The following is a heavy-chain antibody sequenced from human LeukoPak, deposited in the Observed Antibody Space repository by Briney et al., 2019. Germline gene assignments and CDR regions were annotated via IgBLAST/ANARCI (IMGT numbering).Heavy chain of an antibody. D-gene: IGHD1-26*01. CDR3: ARKLLKSYGMDV. V-gene: IGHV3-48*04. J-gene: IGHJ6*02. CDR1: GFTFSSYS. Sequence: GGSLRLSCAASGFTFSSYSMNWVRQAPGKGLEWVSYISSSSSTIYYADSVKGRFTISRDNAKNSLYLQMNSLRAEDTAVYYCARKLLKSYGMDVWGQGTTVTASS. CDR2: ISSSSSTI.